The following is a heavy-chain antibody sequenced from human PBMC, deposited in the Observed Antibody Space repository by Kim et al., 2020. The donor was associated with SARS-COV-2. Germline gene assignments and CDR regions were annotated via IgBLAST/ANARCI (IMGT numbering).Heavy chain of an antibody. CDR3: ARGGTAMVRSYFDY. Sequence: TTSLKRRVTISVDTSKNQFSLKLSAVPAADTAVYSCARGGTAMVRSYFDYWGQGTLVTVSS. V-gene: IGHV4-59*12. J-gene: IGHJ4*02. D-gene: IGHD5-18*01.